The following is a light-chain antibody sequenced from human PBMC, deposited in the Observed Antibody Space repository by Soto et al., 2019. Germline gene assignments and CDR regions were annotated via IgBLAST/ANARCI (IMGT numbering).Light chain of an antibody. V-gene: IGLV2-18*02. Sequence: ALTQPPSGAGSPGKSVTISCTGTSSDVGSYNRVSWYQQPPGTAPKLMIYEVSNRPSGVPDRFSGSKSGNTASLTISGLQAEDEADYYCTSYTSSSSYVFATGTKVPAL. CDR1: SSDVGSYNR. CDR2: EVS. CDR3: TSYTSSSSYV. J-gene: IGLJ1*01.